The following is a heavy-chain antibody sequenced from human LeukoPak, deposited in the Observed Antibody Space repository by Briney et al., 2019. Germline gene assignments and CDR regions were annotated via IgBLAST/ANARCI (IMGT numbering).Heavy chain of an antibody. J-gene: IGHJ4*02. V-gene: IGHV3-23*01. Sequence: GGSLRLSCAASGFTFSSYAMSWVRQAPGKALEWVSAISGSGRSTYYADSVKGRFTISRDNSKNTLYLQMNSLRAEDTAVYYCAKDLYYDILTGYAYWGQGTLVTVSS. CDR1: GFTFSSYA. D-gene: IGHD3-9*01. CDR3: AKDLYYDILTGYAY. CDR2: ISGSGRST.